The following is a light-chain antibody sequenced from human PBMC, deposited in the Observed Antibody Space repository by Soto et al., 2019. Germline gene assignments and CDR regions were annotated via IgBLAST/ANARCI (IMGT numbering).Light chain of an antibody. J-gene: IGKJ4*01. CDR3: QQHTNWPLT. Sequence: EIVLTQSPGTLSLSPGERATLPCRASQSVSSSYLAWYQQKPGQAPRLFIYGASSRATGIPDRFSGSGSGTDFTLTISRLEPEDFAVYYCQQHTNWPLTFGGGTKVDI. CDR2: GAS. CDR1: QSVSSSY. V-gene: IGKV3D-20*02.